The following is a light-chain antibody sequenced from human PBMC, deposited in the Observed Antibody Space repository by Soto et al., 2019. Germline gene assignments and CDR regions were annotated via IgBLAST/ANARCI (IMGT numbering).Light chain of an antibody. CDR2: GAS. J-gene: IGKJ4*01. V-gene: IGKV3-15*01. CDR1: QGINNN. CDR3: QHYNNLPLS. Sequence: EIVVTQSPATLSVSPGERATLFCRASQGINNNLAWYQQRPGQAPRLLIYGASTRAPGIPARFSGSGSGTDFTLTISSLQSEDFALYHCQHYNNLPLSFGGGSKVEI.